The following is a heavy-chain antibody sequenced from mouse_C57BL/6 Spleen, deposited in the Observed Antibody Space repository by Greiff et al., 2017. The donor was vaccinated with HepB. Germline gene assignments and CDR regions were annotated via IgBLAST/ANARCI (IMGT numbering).Heavy chain of an antibody. CDR3: ARDSYGSSYGDDY. V-gene: IGHV1-64*01. CDR1: GYTFTSYW. Sequence: QVQLQQPGAELVKPGASVKLSCKASGYTFTSYWMHWVKQRPGQGLEWIGMIYPNSGSTNYNEKFKSKATLTVDKSSSTAYMQLSSLTSEDSAVYYCARDSYGSSYGDDYWGQGTTLTVSS. D-gene: IGHD1-1*01. J-gene: IGHJ2*01. CDR2: IYPNSGST.